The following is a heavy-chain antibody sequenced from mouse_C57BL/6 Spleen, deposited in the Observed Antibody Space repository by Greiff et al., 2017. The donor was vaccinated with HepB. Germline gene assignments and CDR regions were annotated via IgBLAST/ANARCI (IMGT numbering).Heavy chain of an antibody. J-gene: IGHJ4*01. CDR1: GYTFTDYN. CDR2: INPNNGGT. D-gene: IGHD2-4*01. CDR3: ARVDYDYDGGYAMDY. Sequence: EVQLQQSGPELVKPGASVKIPCKASGYTFTDYNMDWVKQSHGKSLEWIGDINPNNGGTIYNQKFKGKATLTVDKSSRTAYMELRSLTSEDTAVYYCARVDYDYDGGYAMDYWGQGTSVTVSS. V-gene: IGHV1-18*01.